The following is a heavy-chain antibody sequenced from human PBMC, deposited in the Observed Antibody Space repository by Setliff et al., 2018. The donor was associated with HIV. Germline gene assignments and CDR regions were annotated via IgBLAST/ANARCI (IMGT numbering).Heavy chain of an antibody. V-gene: IGHV4-59*11. Sequence: LSLTCTVSGGSLSSHYWSWIRQPPGKGLEWLGYIYYSGSSYDNPSLKSRVTISVGTSKTQFSLKVSSVPAADTAVYYCAGLKSIAANRLWWDYYGMDVWGQGTTVTVSS. D-gene: IGHD6-6*01. J-gene: IGHJ6*02. CDR1: GGSLSSHY. CDR2: IYYSGSS. CDR3: AGLKSIAANRLWWDYYGMDV.